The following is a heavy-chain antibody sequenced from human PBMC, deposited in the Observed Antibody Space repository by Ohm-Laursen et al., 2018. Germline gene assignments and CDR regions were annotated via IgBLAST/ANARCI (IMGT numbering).Heavy chain of an antibody. CDR2: IFSNDEK. D-gene: IGHD2-2*01. V-gene: IGHV2-26*01. J-gene: IGHJ6*02. CDR1: GFSLSNARMG. CDR3: ARIYCSSSKCDYYYGLDV. Sequence: TQTLTLTHTVSGFSLSNARMGVSWIRQPPGQALEWLAHIFSNDEKSYNTSLKSRLTISKDTSKSQVVLIMTNMDPVDTATYSCARIYCSSSKCDYYYGLDVWGQGTTVTVSS.